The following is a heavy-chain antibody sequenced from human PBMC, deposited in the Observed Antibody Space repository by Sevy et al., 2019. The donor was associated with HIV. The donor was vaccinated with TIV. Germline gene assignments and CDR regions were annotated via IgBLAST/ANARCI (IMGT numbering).Heavy chain of an antibody. CDR2: FSFGCGRI. CDR3: AREGCTQPHDY. Sequence: GGSLRLSCAASGFTFAKYSMSWVRQAPGKGLEWVSTFSFGCGRINYADSVKGRFTISRDDSMNELFLQMNSLRAEDTATYFCAREGCTQPHDYWGQGTLVTVSS. J-gene: IGHJ4*02. D-gene: IGHD2-8*01. CDR1: GFTFAKYS. V-gene: IGHV3-23*01.